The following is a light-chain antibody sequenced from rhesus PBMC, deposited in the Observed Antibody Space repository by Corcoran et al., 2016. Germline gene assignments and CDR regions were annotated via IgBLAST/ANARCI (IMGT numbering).Light chain of an antibody. Sequence: DIQMTQSPSSLSASVGDRVTITCRARQGITNDLAWYQQKPGKTPKLLIYEASSLKSGIPSRFSGSGSGTDFTLTIRSLQSADFATYYCQHYYSTPWTFGQGTKVEIK. CDR2: EAS. CDR3: QHYYSTPWT. V-gene: IGKV1S17*01. J-gene: IGKJ1*01. CDR1: QGITND.